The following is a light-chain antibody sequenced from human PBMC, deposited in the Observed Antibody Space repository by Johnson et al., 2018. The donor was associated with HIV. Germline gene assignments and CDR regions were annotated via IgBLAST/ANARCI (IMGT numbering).Light chain of an antibody. CDR2: DIN. J-gene: IGLJ1*01. Sequence: QSVLTQPPSVSAAAGQKVTISCSGSRSNIGNNYVSWYQQFPGTVPKLLIYDINKRPSGIPDGVSGSKSGTSATLAITGHQTGDEADYYCGTWDSSLNAYVFGTGTKVTVL. CDR1: RSNIGNNY. CDR3: GTWDSSLNAYV. V-gene: IGLV1-51*01.